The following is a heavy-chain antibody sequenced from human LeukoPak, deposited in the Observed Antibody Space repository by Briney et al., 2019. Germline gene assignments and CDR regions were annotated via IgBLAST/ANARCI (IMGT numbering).Heavy chain of an antibody. CDR2: IRYDGSSE. J-gene: IGHJ4*02. CDR3: AKAVWFGESYYFDF. Sequence: PGGSLRLSCAASGFTFSSYGRHWVRQAPGKGLEWVAFIRYDGSSEYYADSVKGRFTISRDISKNTLYLQMNSLRAEDTAVYYCAKAVWFGESYYFDFWGQGTLVTVSS. V-gene: IGHV3-30*02. D-gene: IGHD3-10*01. CDR1: GFTFSSYG.